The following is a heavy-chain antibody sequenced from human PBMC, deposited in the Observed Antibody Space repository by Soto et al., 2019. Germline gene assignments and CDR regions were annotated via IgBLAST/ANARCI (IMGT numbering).Heavy chain of an antibody. CDR2: IKQDGSDN. CDR3: ARLQWWFDP. CDR1: GFTFSTYW. Sequence: GGSLRLSCAASGFTFSTYWMSWVRQAPGKGLEWVASIKQDGSDNYYVDSVKGRFTISRDNAKNSVYLQMSSLRAEDTAVYYCARLQWWFDPWGQGTLVTVSS. V-gene: IGHV3-7*01. D-gene: IGHD1-1*01. J-gene: IGHJ5*02.